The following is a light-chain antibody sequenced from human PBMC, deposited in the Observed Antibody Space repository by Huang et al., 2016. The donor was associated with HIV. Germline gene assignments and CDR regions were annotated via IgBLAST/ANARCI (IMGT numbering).Light chain of an antibody. CDR2: GAS. CDR1: QNVRNSY. CDR3: QQYGTSPRT. Sequence: EIVLTQSPGTLSLSPGERATLSCRASQNVRNSYLAWYQQKLGQPPRRLIYGASSRATGISDRFSGSGSGTDFTLTISRLEPEDFAVYCCQQYGTSPRTFGQGTKLEIK. J-gene: IGKJ2*01. V-gene: IGKV3-20*01.